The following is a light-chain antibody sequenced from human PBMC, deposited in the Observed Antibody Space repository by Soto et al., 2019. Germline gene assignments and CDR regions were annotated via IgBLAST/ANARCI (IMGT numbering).Light chain of an antibody. V-gene: IGKV3-15*01. CDR3: QQYHKWPPIT. J-gene: IGKJ5*01. Sequence: EIVMTQSPATLSVSPGERATLSCRASQSVGNNLAWYQQKPGQAPRLLIYGASTRATGVTARFRGGGSGTEFTLTISSLQSEDSAVYYCQQYHKWPPITFGQGTRLEIK. CDR2: GAS. CDR1: QSVGNN.